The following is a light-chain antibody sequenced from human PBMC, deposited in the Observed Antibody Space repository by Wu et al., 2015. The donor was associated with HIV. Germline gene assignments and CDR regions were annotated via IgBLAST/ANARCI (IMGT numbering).Light chain of an antibody. CDR2: WAS. CDR3: QQYISYSAWT. J-gene: IGKJ1*01. Sequence: DIQMTQSPSTLSASVGERVTITCRASESLSSRLAWYQQKPGKAPQLLINWASTLESGAPSRFSGSGSGTEFTLTITSLQPDDFATYYCQQYISYSAWTFGLGTKVEIK. V-gene: IGKV1-5*03. CDR1: ESLSSR.